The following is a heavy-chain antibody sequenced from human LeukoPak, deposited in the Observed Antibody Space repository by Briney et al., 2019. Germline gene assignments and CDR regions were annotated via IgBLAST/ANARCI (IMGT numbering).Heavy chain of an antibody. CDR1: GGSISSYY. Sequence: SETLSLTCTVSGGSISSYYWSWIRQPPGKGLEWIGYIYYSGSTNYNPSLKSRVTISVDTSKNQFSLKLSSVTAADTAVYYCARGCSSTSCWDWFRFDPWGQGTLVTVSS. D-gene: IGHD2-2*01. V-gene: IGHV4-59*01. CDR2: IYYSGST. J-gene: IGHJ5*02. CDR3: ARGCSSTSCWDWFRFDP.